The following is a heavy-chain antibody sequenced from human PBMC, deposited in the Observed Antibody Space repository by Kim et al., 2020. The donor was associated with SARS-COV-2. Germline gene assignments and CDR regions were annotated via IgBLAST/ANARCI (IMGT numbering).Heavy chain of an antibody. CDR2: IYGNDQK. CDR3: AHDSSGLYGFDV. V-gene: IGHV2-5*01. CDR1: EFSLTTGGVG. D-gene: IGHD6-19*01. Sequence: SGPTLVNPTQTLTLTCVFSEFSLTTGGVGVAWVRQPPGKALEWLALIYGNDQKWYSPSLKRRFTIAKDASNNQVLLTLTNMRPVDASTYYCAHDSSGLYGFDVWGQGTTVTVSS. J-gene: IGHJ6*02.